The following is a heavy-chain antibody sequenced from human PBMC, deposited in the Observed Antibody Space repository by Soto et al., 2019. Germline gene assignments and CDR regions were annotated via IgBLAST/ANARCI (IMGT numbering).Heavy chain of an antibody. J-gene: IGHJ4*02. CDR3: AIGPPGYCANGVCSRNQANGVDY. CDR2: ITHSGST. D-gene: IGHD2-8*01. Sequence: QVKLQQWGAGLLTPSDTLSLTCAFYGRSFSGYYWSWIRQPPGKGLEWIVEITHSGSTSYNPSLNSRVIISVDTSKNQLSLKLSSGAAADTAVYYCAIGPPGYCANGVCSRNQANGVDYWGQGTLVTVSS. V-gene: IGHV4-34*01. CDR1: GRSFSGYY.